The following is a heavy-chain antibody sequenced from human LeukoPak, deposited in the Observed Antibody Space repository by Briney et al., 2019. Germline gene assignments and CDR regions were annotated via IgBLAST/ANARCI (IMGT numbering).Heavy chain of an antibody. CDR1: GYTFTSYD. J-gene: IGHJ4*02. CDR3: ARGRILAVDLGY. Sequence: ASVKVSCKASGYTFTSYDINWVRQATGQGLEWMGWMNPNSGNTGYAQKFQGRVTMTRNTSISTAYMELSSLRSEDTAVYSCARGRILAVDLGYWGQGTLVTVSS. V-gene: IGHV1-8*01. D-gene: IGHD1-26*01. CDR2: MNPNSGNT.